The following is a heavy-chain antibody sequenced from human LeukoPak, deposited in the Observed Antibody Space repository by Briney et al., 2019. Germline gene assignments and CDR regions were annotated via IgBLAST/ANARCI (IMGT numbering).Heavy chain of an antibody. D-gene: IGHD3-22*01. CDR2: INWNGGST. CDR1: GFTFDDYG. Sequence: GVSLRLSCAASGFTFDDYGMSWVRQAPGKGLEWVSGINWNGGSTGYADSVKGRFTISRDNAKNSLYLQMNSLRAEDTALYYCARASYHYDSSGYYFDYWGQGTLVTVSS. V-gene: IGHV3-20*04. J-gene: IGHJ4*02. CDR3: ARASYHYDSSGYYFDY.